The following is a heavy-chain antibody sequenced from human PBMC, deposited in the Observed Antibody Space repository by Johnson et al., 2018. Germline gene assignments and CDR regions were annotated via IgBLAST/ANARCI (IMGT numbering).Heavy chain of an antibody. Sequence: EVQLLESGGSVVRPGGSLRLSCVVSGFSFDDYGMTWVRQAPGKGLEWVSDINWNGDSTNYADSVKGRFTISSNNAKNSLYLQMNSLRAEDTALYYWARDRSYEVSGTYFNGMDVWGQGTTVTVSS. CDR3: ARDRSYEVSGTYFNGMDV. CDR2: INWNGDST. J-gene: IGHJ6*02. V-gene: IGHV3-20*04. D-gene: IGHD3-10*01. CDR1: GFSFDDYG.